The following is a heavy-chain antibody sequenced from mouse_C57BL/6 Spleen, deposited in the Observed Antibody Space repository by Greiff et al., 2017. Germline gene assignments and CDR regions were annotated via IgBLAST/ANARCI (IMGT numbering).Heavy chain of an antibody. V-gene: IGHV1-39*01. D-gene: IGHD2-3*01. Sequence: VQLQQSGPELVKPGASVKISCKASGYSFTDYNMNWVKQSNGKSLEWIGVINPNYGTTSYNQKFKGKATLTVDQSSSKAYMQLNSLTSEDSAVYYWAREGIYDGYPYAMDYCGQGTSVTVSS. J-gene: IGHJ4*01. CDR3: AREGIYDGYPYAMDY. CDR1: GYSFTDYN. CDR2: INPNYGTT.